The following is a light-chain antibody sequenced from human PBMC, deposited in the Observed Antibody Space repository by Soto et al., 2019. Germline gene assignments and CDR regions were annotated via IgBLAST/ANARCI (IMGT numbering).Light chain of an antibody. Sequence: EIVLTQSPGTLSLSPGERATLSCRASQSVTRYLAWYQQKHGQAPRLLIYGASSRATGIPDRFGGSGSGTDFTLTISRLEHEDFALYYCQQYGSSPVTFGQGTRLEIK. CDR1: QSVTRY. CDR3: QQYGSSPVT. V-gene: IGKV3-20*01. J-gene: IGKJ5*01. CDR2: GAS.